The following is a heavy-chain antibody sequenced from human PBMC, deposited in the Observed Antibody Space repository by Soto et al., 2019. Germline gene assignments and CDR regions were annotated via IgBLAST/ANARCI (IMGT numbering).Heavy chain of an antibody. J-gene: IGHJ4*02. V-gene: IGHV3-33*01. CDR2: TRHDGSNT. Sequence: QVQLVESGGGVVQPGRSLRLSCAASGFNFGGYGMHWVRQAPGKGLEWVAITRHDGSNTYYAGSVRGRFTISRDNSKNTLYLQMNSLTVEDTAVYYCVRDGVGATTYFGYFDYWGQGTLITVSS. CDR3: VRDGVGATTYFGYFDY. D-gene: IGHD1-26*01. CDR1: GFNFGGYG.